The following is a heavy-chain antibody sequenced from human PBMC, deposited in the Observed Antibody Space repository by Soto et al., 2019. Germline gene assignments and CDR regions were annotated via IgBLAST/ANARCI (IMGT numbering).Heavy chain of an antibody. CDR2: IYTSGST. Sequence: QVQLQESGPGLVKPSETLSLTCSVSGGSLSSYYWSWIRQPAGKGLVWIGRIYTSGSTNYNPSLKSRVTMSVDTSKNQFSLKLTSVAAADTAVYYCARGRGSYPYYCDSWGQGTLVTVSS. J-gene: IGHJ4*02. CDR1: GGSLSSYY. CDR3: ARGRGSYPYYCDS. D-gene: IGHD1-26*01. V-gene: IGHV4-4*07.